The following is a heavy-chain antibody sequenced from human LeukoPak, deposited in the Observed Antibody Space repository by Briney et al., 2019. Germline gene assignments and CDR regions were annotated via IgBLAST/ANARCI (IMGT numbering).Heavy chain of an antibody. CDR1: GGSIGSYY. CDR3: ARDLEYDFWSGYHAFDI. V-gene: IGHV4-59*01. CDR2: IYYSGST. D-gene: IGHD3-3*01. J-gene: IGHJ3*02. Sequence: SETLSLTCTVSGGSIGSYYWSWIRQPPGKGLEWIGYIYYSGSTNYNPSLKSRVTISVDTSKNQFSLKLSSVTAADTAVYYCARDLEYDFWSGYHAFDIWGQGTMVTVSS.